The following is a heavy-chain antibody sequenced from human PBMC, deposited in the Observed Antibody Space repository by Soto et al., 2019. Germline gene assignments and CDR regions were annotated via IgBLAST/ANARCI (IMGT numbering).Heavy chain of an antibody. CDR3: AKELVGSGSYPSNVEYYFDY. Sequence: EVQLLESGGGLVQPGGSLRLSCAASGFTFSSYGMSWVRQAPGKGLEWVSGVSGSGAGTYYADSVKGRFTISRDNSKNTVYLHMNSLRDEDTAVYHCAKELVGSGSYPSNVEYYFDYWGQGTLVTVSS. J-gene: IGHJ4*02. D-gene: IGHD1-26*01. CDR2: VSGSGAGT. CDR1: GFTFSSYG. V-gene: IGHV3-23*01.